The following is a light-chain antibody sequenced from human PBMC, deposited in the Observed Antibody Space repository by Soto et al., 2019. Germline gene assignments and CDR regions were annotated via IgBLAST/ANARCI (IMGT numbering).Light chain of an antibody. J-gene: IGKJ2*01. CDR2: DVS. Sequence: EVVMTQSPGTLSVSPGERATLSCRASQSISRNLAWYQQKPGRAPRLLIYDVSTRATGVPARFSGSGSETEFTLTISSLQSEDFAVYYCQQYNNWPPYTCGQGTKLEIK. CDR3: QQYNNWPPYT. CDR1: QSISRN. V-gene: IGKV3-15*01.